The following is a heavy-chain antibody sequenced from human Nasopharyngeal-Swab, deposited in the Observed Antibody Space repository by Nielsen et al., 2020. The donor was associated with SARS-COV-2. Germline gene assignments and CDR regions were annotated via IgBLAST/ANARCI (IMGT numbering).Heavy chain of an antibody. Sequence: VRQAPGKGLEWVSVIYSCGSTYYADSVKGRFTISRDNSKNTLYLQMNSLRAEDTAVYYCARDESYYYYYGMDVWGQGTTVTVS. CDR2: IYSCGST. J-gene: IGHJ6*02. CDR3: ARDESYYYYYGMDV. V-gene: IGHV3-66*03.